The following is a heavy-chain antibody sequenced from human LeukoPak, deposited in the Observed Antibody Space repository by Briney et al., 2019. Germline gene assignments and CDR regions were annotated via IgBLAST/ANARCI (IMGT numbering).Heavy chain of an antibody. CDR3: ARGSLAAAGTVDY. CDR2: IGAAGDT. V-gene: IGHV3-13*01. CDR1: GFTFSSYD. D-gene: IGHD6-13*01. Sequence: GGSLRLSCAASGFTFSSYDMHWVRQVTGRGLEWVAAIGAAGDTFYPGSVKGRFTISRDNAKNSLSLQMDTLRPGDTAVCYCARGSLAAAGTVDYWGQGTLVTVSS. J-gene: IGHJ4*02.